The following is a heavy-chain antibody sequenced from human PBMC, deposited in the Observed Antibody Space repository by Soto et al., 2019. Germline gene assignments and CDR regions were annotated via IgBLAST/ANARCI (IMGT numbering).Heavy chain of an antibody. V-gene: IGHV1-46*01. CDR3: ARGKHYDILTGYGLE. CDR1: GYTFTSYY. D-gene: IGHD3-9*01. CDR2: INPSGGST. Sequence: ASVKVSCQASGYTFTSYYMHWVRQAPGQGLEWMGIINPSGGSTSYAQKFQGRVTITADESTSTACMELSSLRSEDTAVYYCARGKHYDILTGYGLEWGQGTLVTVSS. J-gene: IGHJ4*02.